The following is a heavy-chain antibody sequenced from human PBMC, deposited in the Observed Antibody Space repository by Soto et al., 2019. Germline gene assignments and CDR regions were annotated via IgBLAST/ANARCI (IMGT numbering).Heavy chain of an antibody. J-gene: IGHJ4*01. Sequence: SETLSDPWTVAGGSSSSFYWSWIRQPPGEGLEWIGYIYYSGSTNYNPSLKSRVTISVDTSKHQFSLKLSSVTAADTAVYYWARLGGYYQAFDSWGHGALVTVS. CDR2: IYYSGST. CDR3: ARLGGYYQAFDS. V-gene: IGHV4-59*08. CDR1: GGSSSSFY. D-gene: IGHD3-22*01.